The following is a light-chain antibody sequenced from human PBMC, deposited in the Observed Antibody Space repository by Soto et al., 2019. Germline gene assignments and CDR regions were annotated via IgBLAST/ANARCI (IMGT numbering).Light chain of an antibody. CDR1: SLNIGAGYD. V-gene: IGLV1-40*01. CDR3: QSYDSSLSGSYV. J-gene: IGLJ1*01. CDR2: GNS. Sequence: QTVLTQPPSVSGAPGQRVTISCTGSSLNIGAGYDVHWYQQLPGTAPKLLIYGNSNRPSGVPDRFSGSKSGTSASLAITGLQAEDGADYYCQSYDSSLSGSYVFGTGTKLTVL.